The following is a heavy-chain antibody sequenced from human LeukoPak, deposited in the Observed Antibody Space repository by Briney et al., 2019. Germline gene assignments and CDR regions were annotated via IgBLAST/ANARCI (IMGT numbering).Heavy chain of an antibody. Sequence: VASVKVSCTVSGYTFTDYNMHWVRQAPGQGLEWMGRIYPNTGGTNYAQNFQGRVTLTRDTSISTVYMELNRLNSDDTAIYYCGRGNGYGLDYWGQGTLVTVSS. J-gene: IGHJ4*02. D-gene: IGHD5-18*01. CDR3: GRGNGYGLDY. CDR1: GYTFTDYN. V-gene: IGHV1-2*06. CDR2: IYPNTGGT.